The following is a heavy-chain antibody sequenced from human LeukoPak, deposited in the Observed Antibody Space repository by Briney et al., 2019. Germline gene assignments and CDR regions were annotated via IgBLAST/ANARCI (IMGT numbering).Heavy chain of an antibody. V-gene: IGHV1-18*01. D-gene: IGHD6-19*01. CDR2: ISAYNGDT. Sequence: ASVKVSCKASGYTFTSYGISWVRQAPGQGLEWMGWISAYNGDTHYEQKLQGRVTLTTDTSTRTAYMELRSLRSDDTAMYYCARDPSNTSGWYIYFDYWGQGTLVTVSP. CDR1: GYTFTSYG. J-gene: IGHJ4*02. CDR3: ARDPSNTSGWYIYFDY.